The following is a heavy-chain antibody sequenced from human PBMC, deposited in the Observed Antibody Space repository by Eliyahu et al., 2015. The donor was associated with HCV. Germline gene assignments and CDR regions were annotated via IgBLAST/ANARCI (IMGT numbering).Heavy chain of an antibody. CDR2: INPNSGDT. CDR3: AKASHYYGLRSPQNWFDS. V-gene: IGHV1-2*02. D-gene: IGHD3-10*01. CDR1: GYSFTXXY. J-gene: IGHJ5*01. Sequence: QVHLVQSGAEVKKPGASVKVSCKASGYSFTXXYLHWVRQAPGQGPEWMGWINPNSGDTRYAEKFQGRVTMTTDTSVSVAYMELSGLTSADTAVLYCAKASHYYGLRSPQNWFDSWGQGTLVTVSS.